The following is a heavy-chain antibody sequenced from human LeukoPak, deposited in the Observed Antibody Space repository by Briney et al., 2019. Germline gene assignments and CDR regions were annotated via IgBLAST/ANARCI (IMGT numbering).Heavy chain of an antibody. J-gene: IGHJ4*02. D-gene: IGHD3-10*01. Sequence: GGSLRLSCAASGFTFSSYGMHWVRQARGKGLEWVAVISYDGSNKYYADSVKGRFTISRDNSKNTLYLQMNSLRAEDTAVYYCAKDYYGSGSYFDYWGQGTLVTVSS. CDR3: AKDYYGSGSYFDY. CDR2: ISYDGSNK. CDR1: GFTFSSYG. V-gene: IGHV3-30*18.